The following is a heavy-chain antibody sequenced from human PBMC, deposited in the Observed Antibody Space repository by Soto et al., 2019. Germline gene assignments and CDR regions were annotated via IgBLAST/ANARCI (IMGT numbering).Heavy chain of an antibody. D-gene: IGHD6-13*01. CDR2: IYYSGST. J-gene: IGHJ4*02. V-gene: IGHV4-59*01. CDR3: AKGDSSSWFTPDY. CDR1: GGSISSYY. Sequence: QVQLQGSGPGLVKPSETLSLTCTVSGGSISSYYWSWIRQPPGKGLEWIGYIYYSGSTNYNPSLKSRVTISVDTSKNQFSLKLSSVTAADTAVYYCAKGDSSSWFTPDYWGQGTLVTVSS.